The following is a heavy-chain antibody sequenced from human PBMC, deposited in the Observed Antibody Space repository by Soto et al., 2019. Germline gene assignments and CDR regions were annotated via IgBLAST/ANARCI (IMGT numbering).Heavy chain of an antibody. CDR3: ARVGRYNYGSTYYFDY. V-gene: IGHV4-4*02. Sequence: SETLSLTCAVSGGSISSGDWWSWVRQPPGKGLEWIAEIYHSGSTNYNPSLKSRVTMSVDKSKSQFSLSLSSVTAADTAVYYCARVGRYNYGSTYYFDYWGQGTQVTVSS. CDR1: GGSISSGDW. J-gene: IGHJ4*02. CDR2: IYHSGST. D-gene: IGHD1-1*01.